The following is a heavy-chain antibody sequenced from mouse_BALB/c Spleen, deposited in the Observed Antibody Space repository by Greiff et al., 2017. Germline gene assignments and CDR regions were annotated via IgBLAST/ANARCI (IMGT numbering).Heavy chain of an antibody. J-gene: IGHJ2*01. D-gene: IGHD1-1*01. CDR3: ARGDYGRGYYFDY. V-gene: IGHV2-6-7*01. CDR2: IWGDGST. CDR1: GFSLTGYG. Sequence: VQLVGSGPGLVAPSQSLSITCTVSGFSLTGYGVNWVRQPPGKGLEWLGMIWGDGSTDYNSALKSRLSISKDNSKSQVFLKMNSLQTDDTARYYCARGDYGRGYYFDYWGQGTTLTVSS.